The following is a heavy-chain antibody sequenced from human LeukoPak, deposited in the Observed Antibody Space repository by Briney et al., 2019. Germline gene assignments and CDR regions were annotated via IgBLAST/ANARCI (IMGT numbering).Heavy chain of an antibody. J-gene: IGHJ5*02. V-gene: IGHV3-30*02. D-gene: IGHD2-15*01. CDR3: AKVFLKVVVATNWFDP. Sequence: GGSLRLSCTASGFTFGDYAMSWVRQAPGKGLEWVAFIRYDGSNKYYADSVKGRFTISRDNSKNTLYLQMNSLRAEDTAVYYCAKVFLKVVVATNWFDPWGQGTLVTVSS. CDR1: GFTFGDYA. CDR2: IRYDGSNK.